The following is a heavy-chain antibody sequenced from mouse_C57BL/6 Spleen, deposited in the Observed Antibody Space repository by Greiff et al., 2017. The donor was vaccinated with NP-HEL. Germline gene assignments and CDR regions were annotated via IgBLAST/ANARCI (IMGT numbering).Heavy chain of an antibody. Sequence: VKLVESGPGLVQPSQSLSITCTVSGFSLTSYGVHWVRQSPGKGLEWLGVIWSGGSTDYNAAFISRLSISKDNSKSQVFFKMNSLQADDTAIYYCASSSSAFYAMDYWGQGTSVTVSS. CDR1: GFSLTSYG. J-gene: IGHJ4*01. CDR3: ASSSSAFYAMDY. V-gene: IGHV2-2*01. CDR2: IWSGGST.